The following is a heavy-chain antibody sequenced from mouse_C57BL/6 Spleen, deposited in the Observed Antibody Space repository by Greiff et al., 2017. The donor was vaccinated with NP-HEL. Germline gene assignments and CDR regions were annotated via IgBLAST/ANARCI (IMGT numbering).Heavy chain of an antibody. D-gene: IGHD3-2*02. J-gene: IGHJ3*01. CDR3: AGETAQAAWFAY. CDR2: INPNNGGT. Sequence: VQLQQSGPELVKPGASVKISCKASGYTFTDYYMNWVKQSHGKSLEWIGDINPNNGGTSYNQKFKGKATLTVDKSSSTAYMELRSLTSEDSAVYYCAGETAQAAWFAYWGQGTLVTVSA. V-gene: IGHV1-26*01. CDR1: GYTFTDYY.